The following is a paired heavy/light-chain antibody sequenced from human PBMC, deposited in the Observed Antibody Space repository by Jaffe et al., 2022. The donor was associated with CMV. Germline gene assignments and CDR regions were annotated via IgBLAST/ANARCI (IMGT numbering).Heavy chain of an antibody. J-gene: IGHJ4*02. CDR2: ISGSGSTS. CDR1: GFTFSSYV. Sequence: EVQLLESGGGLVQPGGSLRLSCAASGFTFSSYVMSWVRQAPGKGLEWVSSISGSGSTSYYADSVKGRFTISRDNSKNTLSLQVNSLRADDTAVYYCAKDDSSSVAFCDYWGQGTLVTVSS. V-gene: IGHV3-23*01. CDR3: AKDDSSSVAFCDY. D-gene: IGHD6-6*01.
Light chain of an antibody. Sequence: DIQMTQSPSTLSASVGDRVTITCRASQSISSWVAWYQQKPGKAPKLLIYKASSLESGVPSRFSGSGSGTEFTLTISSLQPDDFATYYCQQYNDFSPTFGQGTKVEIK. CDR1: QSISSW. CDR2: KAS. CDR3: QQYNDFSPT. V-gene: IGKV1-5*03. J-gene: IGKJ1*01.